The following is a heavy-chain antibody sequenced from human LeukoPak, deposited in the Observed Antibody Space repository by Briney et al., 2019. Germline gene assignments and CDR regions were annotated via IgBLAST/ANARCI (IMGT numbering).Heavy chain of an antibody. CDR1: GGGSMSSYY. CDR3: ARGTAAAGTFDY. Sequence: PSETLSLTCSVSGGGSMSSYYWSWIRQPPGKGLEWIGYIYYTGSTNYNPSLKSRVTISVDTSKNQFSLKLSSVTAADTAVYYCARGTAAAGTFDYWGQGTLVTVSS. J-gene: IGHJ4*02. CDR2: IYYTGST. V-gene: IGHV4-59*08. D-gene: IGHD6-13*01.